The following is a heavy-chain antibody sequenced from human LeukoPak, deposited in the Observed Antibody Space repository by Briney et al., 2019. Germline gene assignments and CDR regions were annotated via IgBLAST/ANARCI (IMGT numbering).Heavy chain of an antibody. CDR3: ASRQLDHYYYYGMDV. Sequence: SETPSLTCAVYGGSFSGYYWSWIRQPPGKGLEWIGEINHSGSTNYNPSLKSRVTISVDTSKNQFSLKLSSVTAADTAVYYCASRQLDHYYYYGMDVWGQGTTVTVSS. V-gene: IGHV4-34*01. D-gene: IGHD6-13*01. J-gene: IGHJ6*02. CDR1: GGSFSGYY. CDR2: INHSGST.